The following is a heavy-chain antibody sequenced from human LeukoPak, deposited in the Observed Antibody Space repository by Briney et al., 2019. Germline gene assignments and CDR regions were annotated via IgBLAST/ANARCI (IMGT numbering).Heavy chain of an antibody. CDR2: IYSSESI. CDR1: GGSISSYY. CDR3: ARDFRGIAVAGDY. D-gene: IGHD6-19*01. J-gene: IGHJ4*02. V-gene: IGHV4-4*07. Sequence: SETLSLTCTVSGGSISSYYWNWIRQPAGKGLEWIGRIYSSESINYNPSLKSRVTMSVDTSKNQFSLRLSSVTAAGTAVYYCARDFRGIAVAGDYWGQGTLVTVSS.